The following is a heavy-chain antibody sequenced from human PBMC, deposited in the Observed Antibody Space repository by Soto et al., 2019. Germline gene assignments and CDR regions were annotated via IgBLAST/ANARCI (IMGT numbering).Heavy chain of an antibody. V-gene: IGHV1-2*04. D-gene: IGHD2-8*01. CDR1: GYSFTDYH. CDR3: ARGHSTDCSNGVCSFFYNHEMDV. Sequence: SVKVSCNGSGYSFTDYHIQWVRQAPGQGLEWLGRINPKSGGTSTAQKFQGWVTMTRDRSIGTVYMELTRLRSDDTAVYFCARGHSTDCSNGVCSFFYNHEMDVWGQ. J-gene: IGHJ6*02. CDR2: INPKSGGT.